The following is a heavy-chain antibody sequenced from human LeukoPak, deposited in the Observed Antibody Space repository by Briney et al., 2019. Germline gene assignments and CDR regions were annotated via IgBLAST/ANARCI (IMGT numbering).Heavy chain of an antibody. J-gene: IGHJ4*02. D-gene: IGHD4/OR15-4a*01. V-gene: IGHV3-48*02. CDR2: ISSSSSTI. CDR1: GFTFSSYS. CDR3: ARVRGPTVPTMYFDY. Sequence: PGGSLRLSCAASGFTFSSYSMNWVRQAPGKGLEWVPYISSSSSTIYYADSVKGRFTISRDNAKNSLYLQMNSLRDEDTAVYYCARVRGPTVPTMYFDYWGQGTLVTVSS.